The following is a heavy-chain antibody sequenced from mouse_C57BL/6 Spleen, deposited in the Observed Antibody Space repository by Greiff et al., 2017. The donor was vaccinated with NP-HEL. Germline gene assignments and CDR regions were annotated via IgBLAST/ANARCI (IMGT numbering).Heavy chain of an antibody. V-gene: IGHV5-9-1*02. CDR3: TRDRDFITGYFDV. J-gene: IGHJ1*03. Sequence: EVKVVESGEGLVKPGGSLKLSCAASGFTFSSYAMSWVRQTPEKRLEWVAYISRGGDYIYYADTVKGRFTISRDNARNTLYLQMSRLKSEDTAMYYCTRDRDFITGYFDVWGTGTTVTVSS. CDR2: ISRGGDYI. D-gene: IGHD1-1*01. CDR1: GFTFSSYA.